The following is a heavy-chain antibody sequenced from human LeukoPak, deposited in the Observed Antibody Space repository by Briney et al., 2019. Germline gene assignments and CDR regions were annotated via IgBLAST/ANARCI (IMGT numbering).Heavy chain of an antibody. D-gene: IGHD3-22*01. V-gene: IGHV1-2*02. CDR1: GYTFTGYY. CDR2: INPNSGGT. J-gene: IGHJ4*02. Sequence: ASVKVSCKASGYTFTGYYMHWVRQAPGQGLEWMGWINPNSGGTNYAQKLQGRVTMTRDTSISTAYMGLSRLRSDDTAVYYCARDLGYDSSGYYYRFDYWGQGTLVTVSS. CDR3: ARDLGYDSSGYYYRFDY.